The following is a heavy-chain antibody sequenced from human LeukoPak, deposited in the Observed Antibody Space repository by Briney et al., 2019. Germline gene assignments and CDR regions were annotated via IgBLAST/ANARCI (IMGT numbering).Heavy chain of an antibody. Sequence: GGSLRLSCAASGFTFSNAWMSWVRQAPGKGLEWVGRIKSKTDGGTTDYAAPVKGRFTISRDDSKNTLYLQMNSLRAEDTAVYYCARAGLGGSPGNYYYGMDVWGQGTTVTVSS. D-gene: IGHD1-26*01. CDR2: IKSKTDGGTT. CDR3: ARAGLGGSPGNYYYGMDV. CDR1: GFTFSNAW. V-gene: IGHV3-15*01. J-gene: IGHJ6*02.